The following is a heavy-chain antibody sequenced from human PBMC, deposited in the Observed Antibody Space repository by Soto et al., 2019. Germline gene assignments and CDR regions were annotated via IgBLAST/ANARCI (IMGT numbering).Heavy chain of an antibody. J-gene: IGHJ4*02. CDR1: GFTFSSYA. CDR3: AKDRRSYGSIGPGIAVAGPPDY. V-gene: IGHV3-23*01. Sequence: EVQLLESGGGLVQPGGSLRLSCAASGFTFSSYAMSWVRQAPGKGLEWVSAISGSGGSTYYADSVKGRFTISRDNSKNTLYLQMNSLRAEDTAVYYCAKDRRSYGSIGPGIAVAGPPDYWGQGTLVTVSS. D-gene: IGHD6-19*01. CDR2: ISGSGGST.